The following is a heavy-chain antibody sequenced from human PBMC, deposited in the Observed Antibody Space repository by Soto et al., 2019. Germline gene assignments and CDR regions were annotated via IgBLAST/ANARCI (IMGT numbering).Heavy chain of an antibody. CDR2: IYYSGST. J-gene: IGHJ4*02. CDR1: GGSISSSSYY. Sequence: PSETLYLTCTVSGGSISSSSYYWGWIRQPPGKGLEWIGTIYYSGSTYYNPSLKSRVTISVDTSKNQFSLKLSSVTAADTAVYYCARVPNTVTIGPFDYWGQGTLVTVSS. CDR3: ARVPNTVTIGPFDY. D-gene: IGHD4-4*01. V-gene: IGHV4-39*01.